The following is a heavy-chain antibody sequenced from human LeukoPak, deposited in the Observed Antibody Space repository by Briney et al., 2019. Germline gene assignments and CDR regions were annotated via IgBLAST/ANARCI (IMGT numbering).Heavy chain of an antibody. J-gene: IGHJ4*02. Sequence: GGSLRLSCAASGFTFSSFGMHWVRQAPGKGLEWVAIIWYDGGDKYYADSVKGRFTVSRDNSKNTLHLQVNSLRAEDTAVYYCARDRGTTSSAGYYFDTWGQGALVPVSP. D-gene: IGHD6-6*01. V-gene: IGHV3-33*01. CDR2: IWYDGGDK. CDR1: GFTFSSFG. CDR3: ARDRGTTSSAGYYFDT.